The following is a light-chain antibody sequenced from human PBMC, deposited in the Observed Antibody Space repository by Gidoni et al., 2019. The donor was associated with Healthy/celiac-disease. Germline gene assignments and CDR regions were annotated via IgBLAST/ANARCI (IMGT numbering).Light chain of an antibody. CDR3: QQSYRTPFT. CDR2: AAS. CDR1: QRLSSY. V-gene: IGKV1-39*01. Sequence: DVQMTQSPSSLSASVGDSGTIPCRASQRLSSYLNWYQQKPGKAPKLLIYAASSLQSGVPARFSGSGSGTDFTLTISSLQPEDFAIYYCQQSYRTPFTFGAGTKVEIK. J-gene: IGKJ3*01.